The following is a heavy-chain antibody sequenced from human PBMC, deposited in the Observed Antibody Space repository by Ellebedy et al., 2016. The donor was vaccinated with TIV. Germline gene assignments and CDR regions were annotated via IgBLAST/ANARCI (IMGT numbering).Heavy chain of an antibody. CDR2: ISGSGGST. V-gene: IGHV3-23*01. Sequence: GGSLRLXXAASGFTFSSYAMSWVRQAPGKGLEWVSAISGSGGSTYYADSVKGRFTISRDNSKNTLYLQMNSLRAEDTAVYYCANLHYDILTNWYFDLWGRGTLVTVSS. J-gene: IGHJ2*01. CDR1: GFTFSSYA. CDR3: ANLHYDILTNWYFDL. D-gene: IGHD3-9*01.